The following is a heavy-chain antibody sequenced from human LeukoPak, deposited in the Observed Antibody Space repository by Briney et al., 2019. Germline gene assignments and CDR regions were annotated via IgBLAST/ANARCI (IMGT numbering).Heavy chain of an antibody. Sequence: SGGSLRLSCTASGFIFSNYYMAWVRQPPGRGLEWISYISADAATVKYAGSVEGRFTVSRDNTQNSIYLEMSSLRVDDTAVYYCARMYSSGYYGDYFDYWGQGNLVSVSS. CDR3: ARMYSSGYYGDYFDY. CDR1: GFIFSNYY. V-gene: IGHV3-11*04. CDR2: ISADAATV. D-gene: IGHD5-12*01. J-gene: IGHJ4*02.